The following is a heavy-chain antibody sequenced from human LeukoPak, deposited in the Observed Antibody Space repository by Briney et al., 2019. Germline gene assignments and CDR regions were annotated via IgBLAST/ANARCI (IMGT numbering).Heavy chain of an antibody. V-gene: IGHV3-23*01. CDR2: FSDSGGST. CDR3: AKDRGTAPRPTYDY. CDR1: GFTFSSYA. Sequence: GGSLRLSCAASGFTFSSYAMSWVRQAPGKGLEWVSTFSDSGGSTYYADSVKGRFTISRDNSKNTLFLQMYSLRAEDTAVYYCAKDRGTAPRPTYDYWGQGTLVTVSS. J-gene: IGHJ4*02. D-gene: IGHD6-6*01.